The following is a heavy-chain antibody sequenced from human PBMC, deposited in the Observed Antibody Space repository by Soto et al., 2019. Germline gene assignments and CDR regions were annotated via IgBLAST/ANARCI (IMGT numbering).Heavy chain of an antibody. Sequence: ASVKVSCKASGYTFTSYDINWVRQATGQGLEWMGWMNPNSGNTGYAQKFQGRVTMTRNTSTSTVYMELSSLRSEDTAVYYCAREGNQRYPSVGTIDYWGQGTLVTVSS. CDR2: MNPNSGNT. J-gene: IGHJ4*02. V-gene: IGHV1-8*01. CDR1: GYTFTSYD. D-gene: IGHD1-1*01. CDR3: AREGNQRYPSVGTIDY.